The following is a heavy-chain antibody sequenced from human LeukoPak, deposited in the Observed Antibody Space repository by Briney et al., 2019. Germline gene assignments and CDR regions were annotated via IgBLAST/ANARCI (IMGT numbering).Heavy chain of an antibody. CDR3: ARRWSLDL. CDR2: VYPNGRT. CDR1: GFTFGDYA. J-gene: IGHJ2*01. Sequence: GGSLRLSCTASGFTFGDYAMSWVRQAPGQGPEWVSVVYPNGRTYYADSVKDRFTVARDNFRNTLYLQMDSLRVEDTALYYCARRWSLDLWGRGTLVTVSS. V-gene: IGHV3-66*04.